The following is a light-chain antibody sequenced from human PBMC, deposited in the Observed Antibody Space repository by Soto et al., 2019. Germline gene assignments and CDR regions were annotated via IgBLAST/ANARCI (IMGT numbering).Light chain of an antibody. V-gene: IGKV3-20*01. Sequence: EIVLTQSPDTLSLSPGETATLSCRASQSVGSNYLAWYQQKPGQAPRLLMYDASGRASGIPDRFSGSGSGTDFTLTISRLEPEDFAVYYCQVYDRSPLFGGGTKVDTK. J-gene: IGKJ4*01. CDR1: QSVGSNY. CDR2: DAS. CDR3: QVYDRSPL.